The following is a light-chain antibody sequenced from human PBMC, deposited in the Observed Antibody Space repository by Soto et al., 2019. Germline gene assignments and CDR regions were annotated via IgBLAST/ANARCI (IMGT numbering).Light chain of an antibody. CDR3: QQSYSTPQIT. CDR1: QDIGTF. J-gene: IGKJ3*01. V-gene: IGKV1-39*01. Sequence: DFQMTQSPSSLSASVGDTVTITCRASQDIGTFLNWYQQKPGKAPNLLIYAASDLLSGVSSRFSGSGSGTGFTLTISNLQPEDFATYYCQQSYSTPQITFGPGTKVDMK. CDR2: AAS.